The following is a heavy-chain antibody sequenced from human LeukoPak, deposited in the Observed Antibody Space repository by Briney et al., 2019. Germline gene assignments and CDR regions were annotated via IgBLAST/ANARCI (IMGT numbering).Heavy chain of an antibody. CDR1: GFTFSSYG. D-gene: IGHD5-24*01. J-gene: IGHJ4*02. V-gene: IGHV3-33*06. CDR3: AKDGTERWPTYYFDY. Sequence: GGSLRLSCAASGFTFSSYGMHWVRQAPGKGLEWVAVIWYDGSNKYYADSVKGRFTISRDNSKNTLYLQMNSLRAEDTAVYYCAKDGTERWPTYYFDYWGQGTLVTVSS. CDR2: IWYDGSNK.